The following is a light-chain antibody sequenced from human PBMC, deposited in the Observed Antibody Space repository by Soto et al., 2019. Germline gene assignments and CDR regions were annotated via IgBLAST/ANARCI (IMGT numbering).Light chain of an antibody. CDR2: EVL. V-gene: IGLV2-14*01. Sequence: QSALTQPASVSGSAGQSITISCSGTIRDVGAYNLVSWYQQHPGTAPKLILYEVLNRPSGISSRFSGSRSGNTASLTISGLQAEDEGDYYCSAYTARRTLVFGGGTNVTVL. CDR3: SAYTARRTLV. CDR1: IRDVGAYNL. J-gene: IGLJ3*02.